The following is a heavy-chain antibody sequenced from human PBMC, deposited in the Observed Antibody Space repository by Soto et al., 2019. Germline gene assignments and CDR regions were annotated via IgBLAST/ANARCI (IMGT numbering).Heavy chain of an antibody. J-gene: IGHJ3*02. CDR1: GYTFTSYG. CDR3: ARDRGLGRTMNTVVNDAFDI. V-gene: IGHV1-18*01. D-gene: IGHD4-17*01. Sequence: ASVKVSCKASGYTFTSYGISWVRQAPGQGLEWMGWISAYNGNTNYAQKLQGRVTMTTDTSTSTAYMELRSLRSDDTAVYYCARDRGLGRTMNTVVNDAFDIWGQGTMVTVSS. CDR2: ISAYNGNT.